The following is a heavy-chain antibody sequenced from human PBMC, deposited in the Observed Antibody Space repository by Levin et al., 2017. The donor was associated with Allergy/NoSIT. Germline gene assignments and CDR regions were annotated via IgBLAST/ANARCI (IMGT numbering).Heavy chain of an antibody. V-gene: IGHV3-30*18. Sequence: GGSLRLSCAASGFTFSSYGMHWVRQAPGKGLEWVAVISYDGSNKYYADSVKGRFTISRDNSRNTLYLQMNSLRAEDTAVYYCAKDRYYGSENPDVDYWGQGTLVTVSS. D-gene: IGHD3-10*01. CDR3: AKDRYYGSENPDVDY. CDR1: GFTFSSYG. J-gene: IGHJ4*02. CDR2: ISYDGSNK.